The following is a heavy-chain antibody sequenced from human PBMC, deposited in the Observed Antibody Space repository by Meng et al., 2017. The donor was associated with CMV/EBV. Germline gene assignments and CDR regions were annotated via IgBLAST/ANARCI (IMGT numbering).Heavy chain of an antibody. Sequence: SVKVFCKASGGTFSSYAISWVRQAPGQGLEWMGGIIPIFGTANYAQKFQGRVTITTDESTSTAYMELSSLRSEDTAVYYCASLRNMVRGGGYFDYWGQGTLVTVSS. CDR1: GGTFSSYA. CDR3: ASLRNMVRGGGYFDY. J-gene: IGHJ4*02. CDR2: IIPIFGTA. V-gene: IGHV1-69*05. D-gene: IGHD3-10*01.